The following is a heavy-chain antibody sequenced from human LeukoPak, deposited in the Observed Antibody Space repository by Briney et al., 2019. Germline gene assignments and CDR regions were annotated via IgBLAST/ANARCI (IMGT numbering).Heavy chain of an antibody. V-gene: IGHV3-53*01. CDR2: LYSAGAT. CDR3: ASGGMGARKYYSDPFHY. D-gene: IGHD3-10*01. Sequence: PGGSLRLSCAASGFTVSSNYMSWVRQAPGKGLKWVSILYSAGATYYQDSVRGGFTISRDSSKNTVCLQMNSLRAEDTAVYYCASGGMGARKYYSDPFHYWGQGTLVTVSS. CDR1: GFTVSSNY. J-gene: IGHJ4*02.